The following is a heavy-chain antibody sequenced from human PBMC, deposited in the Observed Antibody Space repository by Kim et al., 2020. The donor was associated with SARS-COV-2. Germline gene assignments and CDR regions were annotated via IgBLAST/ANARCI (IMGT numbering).Heavy chain of an antibody. J-gene: IGHJ6*03. CDR3: ARLYDSSGYYYGYYYYMDV. CDR1: GFTFSTYW. Sequence: GGSLRLSCAASGFTFSTYWMSWVRQAPGKGLEWVANIKQDGSEKYYVDSVKGRFTISRDNAKNSLYLQMNSLRAEDTAVYYCARLYDSSGYYYGYYYYMDVWDKGTPVTVSS. CDR2: IKQDGSEK. V-gene: IGHV3-7*01. D-gene: IGHD3-22*01.